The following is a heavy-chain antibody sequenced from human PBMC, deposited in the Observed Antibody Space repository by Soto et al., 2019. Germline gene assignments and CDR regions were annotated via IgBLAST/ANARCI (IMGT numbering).Heavy chain of an antibody. CDR1: DGTLGGYD. D-gene: IGHD3-10*01. CDR2: INHSGST. Sequence: SAPKSHTCTVYDGTLGGYDWSLIRQHPGKGLEWIGEINHSGSTNYNPSLKSRVTISVDTSKNQFSLKLSSVTAADTAVYYCARGLSRITMVRGVIPYYGMDVWGQGNTVTVSS. CDR3: ARGLSRITMVRGVIPYYGMDV. V-gene: IGHV4-34*01. J-gene: IGHJ6*02.